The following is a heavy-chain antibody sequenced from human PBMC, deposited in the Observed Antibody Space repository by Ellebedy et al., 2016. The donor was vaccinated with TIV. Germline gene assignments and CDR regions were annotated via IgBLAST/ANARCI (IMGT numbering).Heavy chain of an antibody. CDR2: ISGSGGST. J-gene: IGHJ6*02. Sequence: GESLKISXAASGFTFKYYAMSWVRQAPGKGLEWVSAISGSGGSTYYADSVKGRFTISRDNSKNTLYLQMNSLRAEDTAVYYCAKVDPYHYYGMDVWGQGTTVTVSS. V-gene: IGHV3-23*01. CDR1: GFTFKYYA. CDR3: AKVDPYHYYGMDV. D-gene: IGHD2-2*03.